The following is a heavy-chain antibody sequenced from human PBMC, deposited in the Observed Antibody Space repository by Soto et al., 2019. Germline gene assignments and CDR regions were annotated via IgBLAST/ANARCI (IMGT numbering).Heavy chain of an antibody. CDR3: AREWVAAAGTWFDP. Sequence: GASVKGYCKASGYTYTGYYMHWVRQDPGQGLEWMGWINPNSRGTNYAQKFQGRVTMTRDTSISTAYMELSRLRSDDTAGYYSAREWVAAAGTWFDPWGQGTLVTVSS. V-gene: IGHV1-2*02. CDR1: GYTYTGYY. J-gene: IGHJ5*02. CDR2: INPNSRGT. D-gene: IGHD6-13*01.